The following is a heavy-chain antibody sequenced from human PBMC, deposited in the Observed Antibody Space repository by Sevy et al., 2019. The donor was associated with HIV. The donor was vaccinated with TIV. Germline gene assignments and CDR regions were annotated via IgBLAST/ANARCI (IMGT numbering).Heavy chain of an antibody. Sequence: SETLSLTCTVSGGSVSSGSYYWSWIRQPPGKGLEWIGYIYYSGSTNYNPSLKSRVTISVDTSKNQFSLKLSSVTAADTAVYYCARGNHGSNWNTFFDYWGQGTLVTVSS. CDR2: IYYSGST. V-gene: IGHV4-61*01. CDR3: ARGNHGSNWNTFFDY. D-gene: IGHD1-1*01. J-gene: IGHJ4*02. CDR1: GGSVSSGSYY.